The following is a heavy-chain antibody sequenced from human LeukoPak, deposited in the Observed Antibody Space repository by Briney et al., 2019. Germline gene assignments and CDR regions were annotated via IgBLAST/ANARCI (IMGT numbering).Heavy chain of an antibody. V-gene: IGHV3-30*18. CDR2: ISYDGNNK. CDR3: AKYQRQWLPKGGFDY. CDR1: GFTFSSYG. Sequence: GRSLRLSCAASGFTFSSYGMHWVRQAPGKGLEWVAVISYDGNNKYYADSVKGRFTISRDNSKNTLYLQMDNLRAEDTAVYYCAKYQRQWLPKGGFDYWGQGTLVTGSS. D-gene: IGHD6-19*01. J-gene: IGHJ4*02.